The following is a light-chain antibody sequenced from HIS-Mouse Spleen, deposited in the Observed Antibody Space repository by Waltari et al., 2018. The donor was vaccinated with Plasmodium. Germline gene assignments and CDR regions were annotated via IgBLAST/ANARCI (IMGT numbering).Light chain of an antibody. CDR1: SSDVGSYNL. Sequence: QSALTQPASVSGSPGQSITISCTGTSSDVGSYNLVSWYQQHPGKAPKLMIYEGSKRPLGVSNRFPGSKSGNTASLTSSGLQAEDEADYYCCSYAGSSTLVFGGGTKLTVL. J-gene: IGLJ2*01. CDR3: CSYAGSSTLV. V-gene: IGLV2-23*01. CDR2: EGS.